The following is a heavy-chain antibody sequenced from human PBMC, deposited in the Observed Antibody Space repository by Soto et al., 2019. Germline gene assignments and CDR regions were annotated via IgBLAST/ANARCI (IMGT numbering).Heavy chain of an antibody. CDR3: AKDLYSNYDPDYYYGMDV. V-gene: IGHV3-30*18. D-gene: IGHD4-4*01. J-gene: IGHJ6*02. CDR1: GFTFSSYG. Sequence: QVQLVESGGGVVQPGRSLRLSCAASGFTFSSYGMHWVRQAPGKGLAWVAVISYDGSNKYYADSVKGRFTISRDNSKNTLYLQMNSLRAEDTAVYYCAKDLYSNYDPDYYYGMDVWGQGTTVTVSS. CDR2: ISYDGSNK.